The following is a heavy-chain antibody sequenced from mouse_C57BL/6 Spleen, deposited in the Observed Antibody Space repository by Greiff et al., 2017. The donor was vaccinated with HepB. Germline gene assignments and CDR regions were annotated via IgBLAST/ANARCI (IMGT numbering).Heavy chain of an antibody. CDR3: ARKGREKTAQATGNY. CDR2: IDPSDSYT. J-gene: IGHJ2*01. D-gene: IGHD3-2*02. CDR1: GYTFTSYW. V-gene: IGHV1-50*01. Sequence: QVQLQQPGAELVKPGASVKLSCKASGYTFTSYWMQWVKQRPGQGLERIGEIDPSDSYTNYNQKFKGKATLTVDTSSSTAYMQLSSLTSEDSAVYYCARKGREKTAQATGNYWGQGTTLTVSS.